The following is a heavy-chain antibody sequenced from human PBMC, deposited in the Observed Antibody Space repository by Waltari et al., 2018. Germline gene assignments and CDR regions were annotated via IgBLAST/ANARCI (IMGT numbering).Heavy chain of an antibody. V-gene: IGHV4-38-2*02. CDR1: GYSISSGYY. Sequence: QVQLQESGPGLVKPSETLSLTCTVSGYSISSGYYWGWIRQPPGKGLEWIVSIYHSGSTYYNPSLKSRVTISVDTSKNQFSLKLSSVTAADTAVYYCARALYWGSGSYLVAFDIWGQGTMVTVSS. J-gene: IGHJ3*02. D-gene: IGHD3-10*01. CDR3: ARALYWGSGSYLVAFDI. CDR2: IYHSGST.